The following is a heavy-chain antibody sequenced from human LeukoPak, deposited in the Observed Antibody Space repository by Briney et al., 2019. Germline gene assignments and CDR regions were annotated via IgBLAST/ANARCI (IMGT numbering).Heavy chain of an antibody. CDR3: ARVSRDYYDSSGYYDY. D-gene: IGHD3-22*01. V-gene: IGHV3-72*01. CDR1: GFTFSDHY. Sequence: QPGGSLRLSCAASGFTFSDHYMDWVRQAPGKGLEWVGRTRNKANSYTTEYAASVKGRSTISRDDSKNSLYLRMNSLKTEDTAVYYCARVSRDYYDSSGYYDYWGQGTLVTVSS. J-gene: IGHJ4*02. CDR2: TRNKANSYTT.